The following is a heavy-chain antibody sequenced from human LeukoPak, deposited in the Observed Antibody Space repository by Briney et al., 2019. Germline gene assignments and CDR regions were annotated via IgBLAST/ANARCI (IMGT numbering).Heavy chain of an antibody. J-gene: IGHJ6*02. CDR1: GFTFSKTW. CDR3: ARDGRGISAAGSPYGMDV. V-gene: IGHV3-7*01. D-gene: IGHD6-13*01. Sequence: GGSLRLSCIGSGFTFSKTWMMWVRQAPGKGLEWVANINQDGGAISYVDSVKGRFTISRDNAKNSLYLQMNSLRAEDTAVYYCARDGRGISAAGSPYGMDVWGQGTTVTVSS. CDR2: INQDGGAI.